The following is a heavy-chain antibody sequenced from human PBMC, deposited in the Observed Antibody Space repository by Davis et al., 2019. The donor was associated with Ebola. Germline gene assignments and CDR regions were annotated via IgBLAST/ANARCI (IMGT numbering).Heavy chain of an antibody. V-gene: IGHV3-66*02. CDR1: GFTFSTYA. J-gene: IGHJ4*02. CDR3: ARDLSWAGYFDD. CDR2: IQSGGGI. D-gene: IGHD6-13*01. Sequence: GGSLRLSCAASGFTFSTYAMSWVRQAPGKGLEWVSVIQSGGGIYYADSVKGRFTISRDNSKNTLYLQMNSLRVEDTAVYYCARDLSWAGYFDDWGQGTLVTVSS.